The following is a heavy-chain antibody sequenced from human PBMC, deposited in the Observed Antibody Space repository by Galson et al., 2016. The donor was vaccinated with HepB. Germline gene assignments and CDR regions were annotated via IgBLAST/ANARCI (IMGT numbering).Heavy chain of an antibody. Sequence: LRLSCAVSGFTFTTSSMSWVRQAPGKGLEWVSGISQDGLSRYYADSVKGRYTISRDNSKNTLSLQMDSLRAEDTAVYYCATGRGFGNPFDYWGQGTLVTVSS. J-gene: IGHJ4*02. CDR2: ISQDGLSR. D-gene: IGHD3-10*01. V-gene: IGHV3-23*01. CDR1: GFTFTTSS. CDR3: ATGRGFGNPFDY.